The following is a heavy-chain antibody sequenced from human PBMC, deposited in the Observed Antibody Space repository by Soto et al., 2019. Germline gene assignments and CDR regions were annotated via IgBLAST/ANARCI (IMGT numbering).Heavy chain of an antibody. V-gene: IGHV4-30-2*01. CDR2: IYYSGTT. J-gene: IGHJ6*02. CDR1: NGSVSSGTYS. CDR3: DRGHYYYGMDV. Sequence: PSETLSLTCTVSNGSVSSGTYSWSWVRQPPGKGLEWIGYIYYSGTTYYTPSLKRRLTMSMDRANDHFSLNLTSVTAADTAVYFCDRGHYYYGMDVWGQGITVTVSS.